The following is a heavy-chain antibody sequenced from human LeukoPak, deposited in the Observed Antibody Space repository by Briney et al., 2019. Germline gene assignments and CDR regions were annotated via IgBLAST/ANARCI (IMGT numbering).Heavy chain of an antibody. CDR3: ARDYYGSGSYPPHFDY. CDR1: GGSISSGDYY. D-gene: IGHD3-10*01. Sequence: SETLSLTRTVSGGSISSGDYYWSWIRQPPGKGLEWIGYIYYSGSTYYNPSLKSRVTISVDTSKNQFSLKLSSVTAADTAVYYCARDYYGSGSYPPHFDYWGRGTLVTVSS. J-gene: IGHJ4*02. V-gene: IGHV4-30-4*01. CDR2: IYYSGST.